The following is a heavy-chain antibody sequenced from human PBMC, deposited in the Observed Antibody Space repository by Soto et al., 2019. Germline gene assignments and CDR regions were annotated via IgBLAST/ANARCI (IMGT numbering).Heavy chain of an antibody. CDR2: ISYDGSNK. V-gene: IGHV3-30*18. J-gene: IGHJ4*02. CDR3: AKDLRIAARPGVGY. Sequence: GVSLRLSCAASGFTFSSYGMHWVRQAPGKGLEWVAVISYDGSNKYYADSVKGRFTISRDNSKNTLYLQMNSLRAEDTAVYYCAKDLRIAARPGVGYWGQGTLVTVSS. D-gene: IGHD6-6*01. CDR1: GFTFSSYG.